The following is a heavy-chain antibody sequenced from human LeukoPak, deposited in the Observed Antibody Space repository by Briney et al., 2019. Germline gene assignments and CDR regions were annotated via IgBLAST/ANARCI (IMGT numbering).Heavy chain of an antibody. CDR2: ISHDGSNY. V-gene: IGHV3-30*18. J-gene: IGHJ4*02. CDR1: GLTFSTYG. CDR3: AKATGNNWYYFGD. D-gene: IGHD1-1*01. Sequence: PGGSLRLSCADSGLTFSTYGIHWVRQVPGKGLEWVAVISHDGSNYYYADSVKGRFTISRDNSKNTLYLQMNSLRTEDTALYYCAKATGNNWYYFGDWGLGTLVTVSS.